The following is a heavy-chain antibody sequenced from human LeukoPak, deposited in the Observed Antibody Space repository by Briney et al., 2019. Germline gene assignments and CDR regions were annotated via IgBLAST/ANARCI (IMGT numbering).Heavy chain of an antibody. CDR1: GGSISSYY. D-gene: IGHD2/OR15-2a*01. J-gene: IGHJ3*02. CDR2: IYYSGST. V-gene: IGHV4-59*01. Sequence: SETLSLTCTVSGGSISSYYWSWIRQPPGKGLEWIGYIYYSGSTNYNPSLKSRVSISVDTSKNQFSLKLSSVTAADTAVYYCARRGEYTYAFDIWGQGTMVTVSS. CDR3: ARRGEYTYAFDI.